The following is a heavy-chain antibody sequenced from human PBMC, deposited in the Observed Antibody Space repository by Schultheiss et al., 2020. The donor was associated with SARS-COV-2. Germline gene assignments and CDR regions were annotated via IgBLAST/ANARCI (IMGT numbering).Heavy chain of an antibody. CDR3: AKDASSSGWYLNWYFDL. Sequence: GESLKISCAASGFTFNTYAMSWVRQAPGKGLEWVSSLSRSGVTTYYADSVRGRLTISRDNSKNTLSLQMNSLTAEDTAVYYCAKDASSSGWYLNWYFDLWGRGTLVTVAS. CDR2: LSRSGVTT. J-gene: IGHJ2*01. CDR1: GFTFNTYA. V-gene: IGHV3-23*01. D-gene: IGHD6-19*01.